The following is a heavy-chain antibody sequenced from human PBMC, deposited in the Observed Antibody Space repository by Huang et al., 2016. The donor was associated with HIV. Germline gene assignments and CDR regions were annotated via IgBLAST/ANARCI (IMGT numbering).Heavy chain of an antibody. V-gene: IGHV3-21*01. Sequence: EVQLVESGGGLVKPGGSLRLSCAASGFTFSSYSMNWVRQAPGKGLEWVSSISSSSSYIYYADQVKGRFTISRDNAKNSLYLQMNSLRAEDTAVYYCASEIAAASIDYWGQGTLVTVSS. J-gene: IGHJ4*02. CDR2: ISSSSSYI. D-gene: IGHD6-13*01. CDR1: GFTFSSYS. CDR3: ASEIAAASIDY.